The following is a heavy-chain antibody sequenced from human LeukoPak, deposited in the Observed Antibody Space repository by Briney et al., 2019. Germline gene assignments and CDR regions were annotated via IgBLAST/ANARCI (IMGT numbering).Heavy chain of an antibody. CDR3: ARECNRAVAGLGWFDP. CDR1: GGSISSGGYY. J-gene: IGHJ5*02. D-gene: IGHD6-19*01. V-gene: IGHV4-31*03. Sequence: SQTLSLTCTVSGGSISSGGYYWSWIRQHPGRGLEWIGYTYYSGSTYYNPSLKSRVTISVDTSKNQLSLKLSSLTAADTAVYYCARECNRAVAGLGWFDPWGQGTLVTAAS. CDR2: TYYSGST.